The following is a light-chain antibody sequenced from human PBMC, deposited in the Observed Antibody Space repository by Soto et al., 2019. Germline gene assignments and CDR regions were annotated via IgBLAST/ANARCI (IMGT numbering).Light chain of an antibody. CDR3: EQYGSSPRT. CDR2: GIS. Sequence: EIVLTHSPGTLSLSPGERATLSCSASQSVSSNYFAWYQQRPGQAPRLLIYGISSRATGIPDRFSGSGSGTDFTLTISRLEPEDFAVYCCEQYGSSPRTFGQGTKVDIK. CDR1: QSVSSNY. V-gene: IGKV3-20*01. J-gene: IGKJ1*01.